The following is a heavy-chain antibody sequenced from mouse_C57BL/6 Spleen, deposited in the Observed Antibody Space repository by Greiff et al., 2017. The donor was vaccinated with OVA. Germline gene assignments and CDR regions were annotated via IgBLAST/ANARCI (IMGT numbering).Heavy chain of an antibody. CDR3: ARSHYYGSPYYFDY. D-gene: IGHD1-1*01. CDR2: IDPANGNT. V-gene: IGHV14-3*01. J-gene: IGHJ2*01. Sequence: EVQGVESVAELVRPGASVKLSCTASGFNIKNTYMHWVKQRPEQGLEWIGRIDPANGNTKYAPKFQGKATITADTSSNTAYLQLSSLTSEDTAIYYCARSHYYGSPYYFDYWGQGTTLTVSS. CDR1: GFNIKNTY.